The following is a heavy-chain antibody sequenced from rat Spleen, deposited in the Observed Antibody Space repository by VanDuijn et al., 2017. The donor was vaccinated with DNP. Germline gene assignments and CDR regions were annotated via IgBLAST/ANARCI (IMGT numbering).Heavy chain of an antibody. D-gene: IGHD1-2*01. Sequence: EVQLVESGGGLVQPGRSLKLSCAASGFTFSDYNMAWVRQAPKKGLEWVATIIYDGSSTYYRDSVKGRFTISRDHARSTLYLQMDSLRSEDTATYYCTRDNYSSYMPYYYAMDAWGQGTSVTVSS. CDR2: IIYDGSST. CDR1: GFTFSDYN. J-gene: IGHJ4*01. V-gene: IGHV5-7*01. CDR3: TRDNYSSYMPYYYAMDA.